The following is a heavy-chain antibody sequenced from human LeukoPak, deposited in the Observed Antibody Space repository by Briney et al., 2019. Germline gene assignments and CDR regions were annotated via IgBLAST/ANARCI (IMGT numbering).Heavy chain of an antibody. D-gene: IGHD3-16*01. CDR3: ARGLYVGR. V-gene: IGHV3-7*01. Sequence: GGSLRLSCAASGFTLSSYWMSWVRQAPGKGLEWVANIKQDGSEKYYVDSVKGRFTISGDNAKNSVHLQMNSLRAEDTAVYYCARGLYVGRWGQGTLVTVSS. J-gene: IGHJ4*02. CDR1: GFTLSSYW. CDR2: IKQDGSEK.